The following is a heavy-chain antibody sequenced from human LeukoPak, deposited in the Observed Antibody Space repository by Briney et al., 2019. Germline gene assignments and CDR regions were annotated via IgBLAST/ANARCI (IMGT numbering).Heavy chain of an antibody. J-gene: IGHJ4*02. Sequence: TGGSLRLSCAASGFSFRSYGLHWVRQAPGKGLEWVAFIRYDGGSNYYADPVKGRFIISRDNSKNTLYLQMNSLKAEDTAVYYCAKGSDSFDYWGQGILVTVSS. CDR3: AKGSDSFDY. V-gene: IGHV3-30*02. CDR2: IRYDGGSN. CDR1: GFSFRSYG.